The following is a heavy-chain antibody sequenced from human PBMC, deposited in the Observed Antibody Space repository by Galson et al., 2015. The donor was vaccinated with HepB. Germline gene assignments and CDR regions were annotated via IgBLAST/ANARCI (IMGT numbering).Heavy chain of an antibody. J-gene: IGHJ3*02. D-gene: IGHD1-26*01. Sequence: SLRLSCAASGFNFSDYAMHWIRQAPGKRLEYVSLINTNGGRTYHADSVKGRVTISRDNSKNTLYLQMSSLRPEDTAIYYCVTASAIVAATTLPFAFDIWGQGTVVTVSS. V-gene: IGHV3-64D*09. CDR1: GFNFSDYA. CDR2: INTNGGRT. CDR3: VTASAIVAATTLPFAFDI.